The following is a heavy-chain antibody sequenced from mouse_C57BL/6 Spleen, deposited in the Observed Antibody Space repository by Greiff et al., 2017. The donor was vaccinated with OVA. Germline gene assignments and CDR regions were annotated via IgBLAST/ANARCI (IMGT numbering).Heavy chain of an antibody. V-gene: IGHV1-81*01. J-gene: IGHJ4*01. CDR2: IYPRSGNT. CDR3: ARRGITTGMDY. D-gene: IGHD1-1*01. Sequence: VQLQQSGAELARPGASVKLSCKASGYTFTSYGISWVKQRTGQGLEWIGEIYPRSGNTYYNEKFKGKATLTADKSSSTAYMELRSLTSEDSAVYFCARRGITTGMDYWGQGTSVTVSS. CDR1: GYTFTSYG.